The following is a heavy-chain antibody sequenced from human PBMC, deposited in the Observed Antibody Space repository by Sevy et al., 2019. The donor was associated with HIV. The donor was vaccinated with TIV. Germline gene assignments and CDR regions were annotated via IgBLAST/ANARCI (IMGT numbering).Heavy chain of an antibody. CDR3: VKPAGPYCSRTSCYVRYGYFQH. CDR1: GFTFSSYA. CDR2: ISSNGGST. V-gene: IGHV3-64D*06. Sequence: GGSLRLSCSASGFTFSSYAMHWVRQAPGKGLEYVSAISSNGGSTYYADSVKGRFTISRDNSKNTLYLQMSSLRAEDTAVYYCVKPAGPYCSRTSCYVRYGYFQHRGQGTLVTVSS. D-gene: IGHD2-2*01. J-gene: IGHJ1*01.